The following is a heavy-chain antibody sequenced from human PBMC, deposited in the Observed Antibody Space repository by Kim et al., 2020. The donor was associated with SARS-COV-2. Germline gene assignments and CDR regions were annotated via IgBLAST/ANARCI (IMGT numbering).Heavy chain of an antibody. CDR3: TTHREDSSGYYRGYFDY. V-gene: IGHV3-15*01. Sequence: GGSLRLSCAASGFTFSNAWMSWVRQAPGKGLEWVGRIKSKTDGGTTDSAAPVKGRFTISRDDSKNTLYLQMNSLKTEDTAVYYCTTHREDSSGYYRGYFDYWGQGTLVTVSS. J-gene: IGHJ4*02. D-gene: IGHD3-22*01. CDR1: GFTFSNAW. CDR2: IKSKTDGGTT.